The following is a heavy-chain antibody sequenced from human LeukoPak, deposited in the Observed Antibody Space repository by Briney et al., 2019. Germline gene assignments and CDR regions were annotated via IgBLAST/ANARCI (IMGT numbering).Heavy chain of an antibody. J-gene: IGHJ4*02. CDR1: GFTFSSYA. Sequence: PGGSLRLSCAASGFTFSSYAMHWVRQAPGKGLEWVAVISYDGSNKHYPDSVKGRFTISRDISTDTLWLQMDSLRTEDTAVYYCAKGPLRGTAAAIDYWGQGTLVTVSS. CDR3: AKGPLRGTAAAIDY. D-gene: IGHD2-2*01. CDR2: ISYDGSNK. V-gene: IGHV3-30-3*01.